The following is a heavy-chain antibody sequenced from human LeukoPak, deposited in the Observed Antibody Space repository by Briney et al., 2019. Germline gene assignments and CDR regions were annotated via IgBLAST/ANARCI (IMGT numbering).Heavy chain of an antibody. J-gene: IGHJ4*02. CDR2: IYSGGST. CDR3: ARERYYYDSSGYYFDY. Sequence: GGSLRLSCAASGFTFSSNYMSWVRQAPGKGLEGVSVIYSGGSTYYADSVKGRFAISRDNSKNTLYLQMNSLRAEDTAVYYCARERYYYDSSGYYFDYWGQGTLVTVSS. D-gene: IGHD3-22*01. CDR1: GFTFSSNY. V-gene: IGHV3-66*01.